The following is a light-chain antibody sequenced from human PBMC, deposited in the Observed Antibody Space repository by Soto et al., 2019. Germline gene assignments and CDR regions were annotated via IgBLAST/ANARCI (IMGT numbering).Light chain of an antibody. J-gene: IGKJ1*01. V-gene: IGKV1-5*01. Sequence: TITFRASESIRTWLAWYQHKPGKAPKFLIYDASTLESGVPSRFSGSGSGTDFTLTISRLQPDDSATYYCQQYDVYSTFGQGTKVDIK. CDR3: QQYDVYST. CDR1: ESIRTW. CDR2: DAS.